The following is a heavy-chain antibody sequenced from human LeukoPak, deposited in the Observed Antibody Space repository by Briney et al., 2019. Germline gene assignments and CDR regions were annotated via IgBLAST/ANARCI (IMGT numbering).Heavy chain of an antibody. D-gene: IGHD4-17*01. CDR1: GYTFTSYY. V-gene: IGHV1-46*01. Sequence: ASVKVSCKASGYTFTSYYMHWVRQAPGQGLEWMGIINPSGGSTSYAQKFQGRVTMTRDTSTSSVYMELSSLRSEDTAVYYCARASTRTTVTTSGAFDIWGQGTMVTVSS. J-gene: IGHJ3*02. CDR2: INPSGGST. CDR3: ARASTRTTVTTSGAFDI.